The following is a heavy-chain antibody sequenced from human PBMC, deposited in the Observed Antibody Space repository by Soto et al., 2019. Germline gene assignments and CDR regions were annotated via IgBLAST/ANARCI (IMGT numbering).Heavy chain of an antibody. D-gene: IGHD2-8*01. V-gene: IGHV3-33*01. CDR2: IWYDGSKK. J-gene: IGHJ4*02. CDR1: GFTFSSYG. CDR3: ARELNGVEDGAGEYFDY. Sequence: QVQLVESGGGVVQPGRSLRLSCAASGFTFSSYGMHWVRQAPGKGLVRVAVIWYDGSKKYYAESVKGRFTISRDNSKNALYLQMNRLGAEDTAVYYCARELNGVEDGAGEYFDYWGQGTLVTVSS.